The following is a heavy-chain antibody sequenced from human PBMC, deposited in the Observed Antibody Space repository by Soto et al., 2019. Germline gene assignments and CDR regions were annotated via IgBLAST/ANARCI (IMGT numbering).Heavy chain of an antibody. CDR1: GGSISSGGYY. CDR3: ARGGYIVSTPSDYYYVMDF. Sequence: SETLSLTCTVSGGSISSGGYYWSWIRQHPGKGLELIGYIYYSGSTYYNPSLTSRVTISVDTSKNQFYLKLSSVPAADTAVYYCARGGYIVSTPSDYYYVMDFWGQGTTVTAP. D-gene: IGHD2-15*01. V-gene: IGHV4-31*03. CDR2: IYYSGST. J-gene: IGHJ6*02.